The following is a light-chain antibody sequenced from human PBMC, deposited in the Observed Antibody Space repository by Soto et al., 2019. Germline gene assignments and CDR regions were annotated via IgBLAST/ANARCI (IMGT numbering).Light chain of an antibody. CDR1: QSISNW. Sequence: DIQMTQSPSTLSASVGERVTINCRASQSISNWLAWCQQKPGKAPKLLLYKASTLQGGVPSRFSGSGSGTEFTLTISSLQPDDFATYYCQHYNSYPYNFSQGTKLEIK. V-gene: IGKV1-5*03. J-gene: IGKJ2*01. CDR2: KAS. CDR3: QHYNSYPYN.